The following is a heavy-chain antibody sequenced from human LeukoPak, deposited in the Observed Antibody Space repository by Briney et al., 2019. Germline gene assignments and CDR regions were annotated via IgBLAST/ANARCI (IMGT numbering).Heavy chain of an antibody. CDR2: INHSGST. J-gene: IGHJ4*02. Sequence: PSETLSLTCTVSGGSISSYYWSWIRQPPGKGLEWIGEINHSGSTNYNPSLKSRVTISVDTSKNQFSLKLSSVTAADTAVYYCARAGIAVAGRRFDYWGQGTLVTVSS. CDR1: GGSISSYY. V-gene: IGHV4-34*01. CDR3: ARAGIAVAGRRFDY. D-gene: IGHD6-19*01.